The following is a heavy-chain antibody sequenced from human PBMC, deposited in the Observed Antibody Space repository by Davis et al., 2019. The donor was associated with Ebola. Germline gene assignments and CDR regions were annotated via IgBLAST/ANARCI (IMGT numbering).Heavy chain of an antibody. CDR1: GGTFSSYA. Sequence: ASVKVSCKASGGTFSSYAISWVRQAPGQGLEWMGWISAYNGNTNYAQKLQGRVTMTTDTSTSTAYMELRSLRSDDTAVYYCARSSVLLWFGELSHYFDYWGQGTLVTVSS. D-gene: IGHD3-10*01. V-gene: IGHV1-18*01. CDR2: ISAYNGNT. J-gene: IGHJ4*02. CDR3: ARSSVLLWFGELSHYFDY.